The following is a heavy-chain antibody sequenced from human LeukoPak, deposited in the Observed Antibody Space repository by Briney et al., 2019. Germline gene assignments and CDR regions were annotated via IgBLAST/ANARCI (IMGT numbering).Heavy chain of an antibody. CDR2: INHSGST. J-gene: IGHJ6*02. CDR1: GGSFSGYY. V-gene: IGHV4-34*01. Sequence: SETLSLTCAVYGGSFSGYYWSWIRQPPGQGLEWIGEINHSGSTNYNPSLKSRVTISVDTSKKQFSLKLSSVTAADTAVYYCARGRVPYYYYGMDVWGHGTTVTVS. CDR3: ARGRVPYYYYGMDV.